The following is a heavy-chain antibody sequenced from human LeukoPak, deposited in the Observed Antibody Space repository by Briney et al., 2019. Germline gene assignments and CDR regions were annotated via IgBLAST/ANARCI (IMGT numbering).Heavy chain of an antibody. V-gene: IGHV5-51*01. CDR3: ARRVGTRRSGYYFDY. CDR2: IYPGDSDT. Sequence: GESLKISCKASSSTFTNYWIGWVRQMPGKGLEWMGIIYPGDSDTRYSPSFQGQVTISADKSISTAYLQWSSLKASDTAMYYCARRVGTRRSGYYFDYWGQGTLVTVSS. D-gene: IGHD1-1*01. CDR1: SSTFTNYW. J-gene: IGHJ4*02.